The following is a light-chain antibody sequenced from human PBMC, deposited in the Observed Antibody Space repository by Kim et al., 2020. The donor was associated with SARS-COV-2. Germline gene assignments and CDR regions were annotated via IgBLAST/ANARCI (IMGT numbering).Light chain of an antibody. CDR3: QQYYSTTYT. J-gene: IGKJ2*01. CDR1: QSVLYSSNNKNY. Sequence: DIVMTQSPDSLAVSLGERDTINCKSSQSVLYSSNNKNYLAWYQQKPGQPPKLLIYWASTRESGVPDRFSGSGSGTDFTLTISSLQAEDVAVYYCQQYYSTTYTFGQGTKLEI. V-gene: IGKV4-1*01. CDR2: WAS.